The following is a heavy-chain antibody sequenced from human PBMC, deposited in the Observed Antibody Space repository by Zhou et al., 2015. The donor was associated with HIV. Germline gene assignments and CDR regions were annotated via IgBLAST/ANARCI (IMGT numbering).Heavy chain of an antibody. CDR3: TRDDAVVTATPLDYYGMDV. J-gene: IGHJ6*02. V-gene: IGHV1-69*06. CDR1: GGTFSSYA. Sequence: QVQLVQSGAEVKKPGSSVKVSCKASGGTFSSYAISWVRQAPGQGLEWMGGIIPLFGAADYEPKFQGRVTISADKSARTAYLDLRSLRYEDTAIYYCTRDDAVVTATPLDYYGMDVWGQGTTVIVSS. D-gene: IGHD2-21*02. CDR2: IIPLFGAA.